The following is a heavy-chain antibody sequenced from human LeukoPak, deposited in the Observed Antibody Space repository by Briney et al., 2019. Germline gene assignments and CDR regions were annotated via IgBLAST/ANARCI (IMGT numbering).Heavy chain of an antibody. CDR3: ARHGGYSSSWYEKYYYYYMDV. CDR1: GGSISSGSYY. V-gene: IGHV4-39*01. D-gene: IGHD6-13*01. J-gene: IGHJ6*03. Sequence: SETLSLTCTVSGGSISSGSYYWSWIRQPPGKGLEWIGSIYYSGSTYYNPSLKSRVTISVDTSKNQFSLKLSSVTAADTAVYYCARHGGYSSSWYEKYYYYYMDVWGKGTTVTISS. CDR2: IYYSGST.